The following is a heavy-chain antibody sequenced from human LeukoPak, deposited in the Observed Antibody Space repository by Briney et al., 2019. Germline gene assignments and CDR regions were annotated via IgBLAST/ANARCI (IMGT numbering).Heavy chain of an antibody. J-gene: IGHJ3*02. D-gene: IGHD1-7*01. CDR1: GGSINSYY. CDR3: ARGPVGGTTYNDGDAFDI. CDR2: IYYSGST. V-gene: IGHV4-59*01. Sequence: SETLSLTCTVSGGSINSYYWSWIRQPPGKGLEWIGYIYYSGSTNYNPSFKSRVTISVDTSKNQFSLRLSPVTAADTAVYYCARGPVGGTTYNDGDAFDIWGQGTMVTVSS.